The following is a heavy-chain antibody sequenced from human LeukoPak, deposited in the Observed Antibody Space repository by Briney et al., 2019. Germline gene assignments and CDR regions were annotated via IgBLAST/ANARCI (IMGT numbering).Heavy chain of an antibody. CDR1: GFNFNHYW. V-gene: IGHV3-7*01. CDR3: ARGGSESDY. Sequence: PGGSLRLSCAASGFNFNHYWMTWVRQFPGKGLEWVANIKEDGTEKSYVDSVKGRFTISRDNAKNSLYLQMNSLRAEDTAVYYCARGGSESDYWGQGTLVAVSS. J-gene: IGHJ4*02. CDR2: IKEDGTEK.